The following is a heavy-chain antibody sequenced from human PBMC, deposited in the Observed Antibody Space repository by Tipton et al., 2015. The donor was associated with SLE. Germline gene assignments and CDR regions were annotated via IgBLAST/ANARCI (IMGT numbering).Heavy chain of an antibody. Sequence: LRLSCTVSGGSISTFYWTWIRQPPGKGLEWIGYIFYCDNTNYNPSLKSRVTISVDTSKNQFSLELNSVTAADTAVYYCARGYTPDGFELWGPGTMVTVSS. CDR1: GGSISTFY. V-gene: IGHV4-59*01. CDR2: IFYCDNT. J-gene: IGHJ3*01. D-gene: IGHD5-18*01. CDR3: ARGYTPDGFEL.